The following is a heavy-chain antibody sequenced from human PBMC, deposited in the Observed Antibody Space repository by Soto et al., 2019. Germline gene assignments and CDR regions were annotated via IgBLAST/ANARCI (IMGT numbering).Heavy chain of an antibody. J-gene: IGHJ3*02. CDR1: GFSLSTARLG. D-gene: IGHD2-2*01. CDR3: ARIHFVRTSRTLHDAFDI. Sequence: PPLVNPTETLTMHCPVSGFSLSTARLGVIWIRQPPGKALEWLAHIFSNDEKSYSTSLKSRLTISKDTSKSQVVLTMTNMDPVDTATYYCARIHFVRTSRTLHDAFDIWGQGTRVTVSS. V-gene: IGHV2-26*01. CDR2: IFSNDEK.